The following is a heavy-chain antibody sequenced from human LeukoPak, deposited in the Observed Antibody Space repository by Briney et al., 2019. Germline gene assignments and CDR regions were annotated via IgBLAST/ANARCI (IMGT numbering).Heavy chain of an antibody. J-gene: IGHJ4*02. Sequence: GGSLRLSCAASGFTFSNAWMSWVRQAPGKGLEWVGRIKSKTDGGTTDHAAPVKGRFTISRDDSKNTLYLQMNSPKTEDTAVYYCTTYGSGSYPFDYWGQGTLVTVSS. CDR2: IKSKTDGGTT. CDR3: TTYGSGSYPFDY. CDR1: GFTFSNAW. V-gene: IGHV3-15*01. D-gene: IGHD3-10*01.